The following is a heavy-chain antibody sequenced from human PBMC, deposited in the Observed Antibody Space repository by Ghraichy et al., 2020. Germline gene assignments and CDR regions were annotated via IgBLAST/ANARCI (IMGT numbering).Heavy chain of an antibody. CDR3: VKDYDSSALRTFDI. V-gene: IGHV3-9*01. CDR2: INWNSGSI. J-gene: IGHJ3*02. D-gene: IGHD3-22*01. Sequence: SLNISCAASGFTFDDYAMHWVRQAPGKGLEWVSGINWNSGSIGYADSVKGRFTISRDNAKNSLYLQMNSLRAEDTALYYCVKDYDSSALRTFDIWGQGTLVTVSS. CDR1: GFTFDDYA.